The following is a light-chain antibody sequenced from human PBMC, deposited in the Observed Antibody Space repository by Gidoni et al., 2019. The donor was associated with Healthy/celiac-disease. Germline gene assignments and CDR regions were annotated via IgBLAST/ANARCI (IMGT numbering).Light chain of an antibody. CDR1: QRISSW. CDR2: DAS. Sequence: DIQMTQSPSTLSASVGDRVTITCRASQRISSWLAWYQQKPGKAPKLLIYDASRLESGVPSRFSGSGSGTEFTRTISSLQPDDFATYYCHIPWTFGQXTKVEIK. J-gene: IGKJ1*01. CDR3: HIPWT. V-gene: IGKV1-5*01.